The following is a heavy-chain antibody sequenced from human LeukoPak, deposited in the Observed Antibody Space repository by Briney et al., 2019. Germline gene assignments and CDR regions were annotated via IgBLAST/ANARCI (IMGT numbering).Heavy chain of an antibody. J-gene: IGHJ5*02. CDR1: GGSISSYY. Sequence: SETLSLTCTVSGGSISSYYWSWIRQPPGKGLEWIGYIYYSGSTNYNPSLKSRVTISVDTSKNQSSLKLSSVTAADTAVYYCARGGIAAAGTRWFDPWGQGTLVTVSS. V-gene: IGHV4-59*01. D-gene: IGHD6-13*01. CDR2: IYYSGST. CDR3: ARGGIAAAGTRWFDP.